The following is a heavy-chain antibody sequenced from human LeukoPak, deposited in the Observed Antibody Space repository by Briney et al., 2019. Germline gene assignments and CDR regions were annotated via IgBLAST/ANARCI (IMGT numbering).Heavy chain of an antibody. CDR2: ISGSGGST. CDR1: GFTFSSYA. D-gene: IGHD6-19*01. V-gene: IGHV3-23*01. CDR3: ARDGIAVATLDY. Sequence: GGSLRLSCAASGFTFSSYAMSWVRQAPGKGLEWVSAISGSGGSTYYADSVKGRFTISRDNAKNSLYLQMNSLRAEDTAVYYCARDGIAVATLDYWGQGTLVTVSS. J-gene: IGHJ4*02.